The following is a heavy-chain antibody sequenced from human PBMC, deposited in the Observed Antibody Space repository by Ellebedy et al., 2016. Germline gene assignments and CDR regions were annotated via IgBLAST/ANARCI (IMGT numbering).Heavy chain of an antibody. CDR3: ARSPSMVRRALNWFDP. CDR2: INHSGST. D-gene: IGHD3-10*01. V-gene: IGHV4-34*01. Sequence: SETLSLTXAVYGGSFSGYYWSWIRQPPGKGLEWIGEINHSGSTNYNPSLKSRVTISVDTSKNQFSLKLSSVTAADTAVYYCARSPSMVRRALNWFDPWGQGTLVTVSS. J-gene: IGHJ5*02. CDR1: GGSFSGYY.